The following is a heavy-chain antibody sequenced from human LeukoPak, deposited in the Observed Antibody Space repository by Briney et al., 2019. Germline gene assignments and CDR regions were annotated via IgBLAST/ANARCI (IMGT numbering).Heavy chain of an antibody. CDR1: GFTFSSYG. CDR2: IWYDGSNK. D-gene: IGHD5-18*01. Sequence: PGRSLRLSCAASGFTFSSYGMHWVRQAPGKGLEWVAVIWYDGSNKYYADSVKGRFTISRDNSKNTLYLQMNSLRAEDTAVYYCARDPEGYSYGYPPDYWGQGTLVTVSS. V-gene: IGHV3-33*01. J-gene: IGHJ4*02. CDR3: ARDPEGYSYGYPPDY.